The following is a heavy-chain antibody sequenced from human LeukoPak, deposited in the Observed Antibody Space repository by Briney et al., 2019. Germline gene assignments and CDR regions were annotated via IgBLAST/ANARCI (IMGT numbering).Heavy chain of an antibody. J-gene: IGHJ5*02. V-gene: IGHV4-39*07. CDR1: GGSISSRPYY. D-gene: IGHD3-22*01. Sequence: PSETLSLTCTVSGGSISSRPYYWGWVRQPPGKGLEWIGSISYSGSIHYNPSLKSRVTISVDTSKNQLSLKLSSVTAADTAVYYCAREPGFDSSGYLNWFDPWGQGTLVTVSS. CDR3: AREPGFDSSGYLNWFDP. CDR2: ISYSGSI.